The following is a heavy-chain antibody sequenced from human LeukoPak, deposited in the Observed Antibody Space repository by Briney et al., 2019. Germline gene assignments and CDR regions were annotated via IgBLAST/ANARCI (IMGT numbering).Heavy chain of an antibody. CDR3: ARASHDYGDHSHFDY. J-gene: IGHJ4*02. CDR2: IYHSGSA. Sequence: PSETLSLTCTVSGDSFSSDYWSWIRQPPGKGLEWIGYIYHSGSANYNPSLKSRVTISVDTSKNQFSLKLSSVTAADTAVYYCARASHDYGDHSHFDYWGQGTLVTVSS. V-gene: IGHV4-59*12. CDR1: GDSFSSDY. D-gene: IGHD4-17*01.